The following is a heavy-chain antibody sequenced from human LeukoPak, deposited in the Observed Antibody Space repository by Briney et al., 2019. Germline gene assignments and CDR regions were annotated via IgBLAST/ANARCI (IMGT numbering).Heavy chain of an antibody. CDR2: IDIISGNT. J-gene: IGHJ4*02. CDR1: GSSFSDYS. V-gene: IGHV3-48*04. CDR3: ERDHNSAFDT. D-gene: IGHD1-1*01. Sequence: PRGSLRLSCTASGSSFSDYSMNWVRPAPGEGLEWISYIDIISGNTKYTDSVKGRFPITADSASSSLYLQMSSLRVEHTAVYYCERDHNSAFDTSGQGTLVSASS.